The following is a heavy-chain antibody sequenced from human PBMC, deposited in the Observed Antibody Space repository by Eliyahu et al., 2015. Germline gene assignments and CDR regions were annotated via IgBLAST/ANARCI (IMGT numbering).Heavy chain of an antibody. J-gene: IGHJ4*02. CDR2: IKQDGSEK. Sequence: EVQLVESGGGLVQPGGSLXXSCAASGFXFSXXXXSWVRQAPGKGLEWVANIKQDGSEKYYVDSVKGRFTISRDNAKNSLYLQMNSLRAEDTAVYYCARDWLAVAGKGERYYFDYWGQGTLVTVSS. CDR3: ARDWLAVAGKGERYYFDY. CDR1: GFXFSXXX. V-gene: IGHV3-7*01. D-gene: IGHD6-19*01.